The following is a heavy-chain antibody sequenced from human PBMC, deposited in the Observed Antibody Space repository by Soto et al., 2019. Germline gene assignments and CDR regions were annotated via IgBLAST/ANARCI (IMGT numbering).Heavy chain of an antibody. Sequence: SETLSLTCTVSGGSISSGDYYWSWIRQPPGKGLEWIGYIYYSGSTYYNPSLKSRVTISVDTSKNQFSLKLSSVTAADTAVYYCATITYDSSGYSDVFDIWGQGTMVTVSS. D-gene: IGHD3-22*01. V-gene: IGHV4-30-4*01. CDR1: GGSISSGDYY. CDR2: IYYSGST. CDR3: ATITYDSSGYSDVFDI. J-gene: IGHJ3*02.